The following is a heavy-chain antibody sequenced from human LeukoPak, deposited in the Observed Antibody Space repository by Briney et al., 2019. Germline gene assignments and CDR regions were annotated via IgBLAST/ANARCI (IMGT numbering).Heavy chain of an antibody. CDR2: IVLGNGKA. CDR1: GYTFTSYG. CDR3: AADDQQLML. Sequence: ASVKVSCKASGYTFTSYGISWVRQAPGQGLEWMGWIVLGNGKANYAQNFQERVTITRDLSTRTVYMELNSLRSEDTAVYYCAADDQQLMLWGQGTLVTVSS. D-gene: IGHD2-2*01. J-gene: IGHJ4*02. V-gene: IGHV1-18*01.